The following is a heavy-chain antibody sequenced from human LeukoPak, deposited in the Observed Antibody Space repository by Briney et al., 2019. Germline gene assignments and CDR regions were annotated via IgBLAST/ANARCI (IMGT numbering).Heavy chain of an antibody. V-gene: IGHV1-2*02. J-gene: IGHJ4*02. D-gene: IGHD2-2*01. CDR2: INPNSGGT. CDR1: GYTFTGYY. CDR3: AREGTVVQAIDY. Sequence: ASVKVSCKASGYTFTGYYMHRVRQAPGQGLEWMGWINPNSGGTNYAQKLQGRVTMTTDTSTSTAYMELRSLRSDDTAVYYCAREGTVVQAIDYWGQGTLVTVSS.